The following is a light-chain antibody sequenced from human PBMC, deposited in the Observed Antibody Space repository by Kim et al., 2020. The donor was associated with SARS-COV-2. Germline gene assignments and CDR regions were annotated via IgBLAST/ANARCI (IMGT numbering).Light chain of an antibody. CDR1: RSISSY. CDR2: AAS. CDR3: QQSYSTPYT. J-gene: IGKJ2*01. Sequence: SASVGDRVTITCRASRSISSYLNWYQQKPGKAPKLLSYAASSLQSGVPSRFSGSGSGTDFTLTISSLQPEDFATYYCQQSYSTPYTFGQGTKLEI. V-gene: IGKV1-39*01.